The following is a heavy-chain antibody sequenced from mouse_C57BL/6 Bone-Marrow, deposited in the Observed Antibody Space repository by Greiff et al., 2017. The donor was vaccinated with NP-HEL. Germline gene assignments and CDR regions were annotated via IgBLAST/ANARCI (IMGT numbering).Heavy chain of an antibody. CDR1: GFTFSSYG. V-gene: IGHV5-6*01. CDR3: GRQGGTTVGFDY. Sequence: EVKVVESGGDLVKPGGSLKLSCAASGFTFSSYGMSWVRQTPDKRLEWVATISSGGSYTYYPDSVKGRFTISRDNAKNTLYLQMSSLKSEDTAMYYCGRQGGTTVGFDYWGQGTLVTVSA. J-gene: IGHJ3*01. D-gene: IGHD1-1*01. CDR2: ISSGGSYT.